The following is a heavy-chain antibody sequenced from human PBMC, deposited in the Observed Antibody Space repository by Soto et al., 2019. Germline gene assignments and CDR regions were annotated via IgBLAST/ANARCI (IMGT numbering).Heavy chain of an antibody. J-gene: IGHJ4*02. V-gene: IGHV3-23*01. CDR2: ISGSATGT. CDR1: GLSFSSYG. Sequence: EVQLLESGGGLVEPGGSLRLSCAASGLSFSSYGMSWVRQAPGKGLEWVSGISGSATGTYYADSVKGRFTISRDNSMNTLYLQMNSLRDEDTALYYGAKELIEGGSYYGVVDHWGQGTLVTVSS. D-gene: IGHD1-26*01. CDR3: AKELIEGGSYYGVVDH.